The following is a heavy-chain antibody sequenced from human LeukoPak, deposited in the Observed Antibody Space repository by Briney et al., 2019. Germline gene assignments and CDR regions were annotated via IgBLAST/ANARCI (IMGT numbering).Heavy chain of an antibody. CDR3: ARDGAAVVGTGVDY. V-gene: IGHV4-59*01. D-gene: IGHD6-19*01. CDR2: IYPTGSP. CDR1: GGSISNYY. J-gene: IGHJ4*02. Sequence: PSETLSLTCTLSGGSISNYYWSWIRQPPGQGLEWMGYIYPTGSPNYNPSLKSRVTLSIDTSKNQFSLKVRFVTAADTAVYYCARDGAAVVGTGVDYWGQGTLVTVSS.